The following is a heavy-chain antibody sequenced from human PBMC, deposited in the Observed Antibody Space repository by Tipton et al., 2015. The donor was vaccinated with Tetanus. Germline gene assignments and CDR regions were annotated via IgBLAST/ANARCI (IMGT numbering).Heavy chain of an antibody. J-gene: IGHJ4*02. CDR2: ISSSGSHM. Sequence: SLRLSCAASGFTFSSYAMSWVRQAPGKGLEWVSSISSSGSHMYYAESVRGRFSISRDNAKNSLYLQMNSLRAEDMAVYYCAKADSSAWYELDYWGRGTLVTVSS. D-gene: IGHD6-19*01. CDR3: AKADSSAWYELDY. V-gene: IGHV3-21*06. CDR1: GFTFSSYA.